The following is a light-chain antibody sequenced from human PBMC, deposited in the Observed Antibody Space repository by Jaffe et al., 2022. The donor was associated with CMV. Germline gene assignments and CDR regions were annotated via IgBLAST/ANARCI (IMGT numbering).Light chain of an antibody. V-gene: IGKV1-39*01. Sequence: DIQMTQSPSSLSASVGDRITITCRASQTINNHLNWYQQRPGKAPTLLIHDTSSLQDGVPSRFSGSGSGTEFTLTIGSLQLEDFATYYCQESSSAPMYTFGQGTKLEIK. CDR2: DTS. J-gene: IGKJ2*01. CDR3: QESSSAPMYT. CDR1: QTINNH.